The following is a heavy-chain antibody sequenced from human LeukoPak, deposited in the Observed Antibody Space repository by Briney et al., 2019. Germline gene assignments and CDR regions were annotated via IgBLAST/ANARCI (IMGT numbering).Heavy chain of an antibody. D-gene: IGHD3-22*01. CDR2: IKQDGSEK. Sequence: GGSLRLSCAASGFTFSSYWISWVRQAPGKGLEWVANIKQDGSEKYYVDSVKGRFTISRDNAKNSLYLQMNSLRAEDTAVYYCARDYYDSSGYYYEDWFDPWGQGTLVTVSS. V-gene: IGHV3-7*01. J-gene: IGHJ5*02. CDR3: ARDYYDSSGYYYEDWFDP. CDR1: GFTFSSYW.